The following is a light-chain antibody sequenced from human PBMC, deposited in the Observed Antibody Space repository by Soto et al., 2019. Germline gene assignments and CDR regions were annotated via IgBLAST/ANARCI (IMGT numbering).Light chain of an antibody. Sequence: QSALTQPASVSGSPGQSITISCTGTSSDVGGYNYVSWYQQHPGKAPKLMIYEVSNRPSGVSNRFSGSKSGNTASLTISGLQAEDEADYYCSSYTSSSTPLVGGGTQLTVL. V-gene: IGLV2-14*01. CDR1: SSDVGGYNY. CDR3: SSYTSSSTPL. CDR2: EVS. J-gene: IGLJ2*01.